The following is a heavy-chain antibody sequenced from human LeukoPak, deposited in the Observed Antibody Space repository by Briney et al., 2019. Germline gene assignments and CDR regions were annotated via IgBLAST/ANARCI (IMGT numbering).Heavy chain of an antibody. Sequence: ASVKVSCKASGYTFTSYAMNWVRQAPGQGLEWMGWMNPNSGNTGYAQKFQGRVTMTRNTSISTAYMELSSLRSEDTAVYYCARAVDSSSWSDRWDYYGMDVWGQGTTVTVSS. CDR1: GYTFTSYA. CDR2: MNPNSGNT. J-gene: IGHJ6*02. D-gene: IGHD6-13*01. V-gene: IGHV1-8*02. CDR3: ARAVDSSSWSDRWDYYGMDV.